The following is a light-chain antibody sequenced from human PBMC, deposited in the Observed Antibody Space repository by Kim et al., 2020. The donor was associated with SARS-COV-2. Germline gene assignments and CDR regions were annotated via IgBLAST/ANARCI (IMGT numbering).Light chain of an antibody. Sequence: GQRVTFSFSGSNSNIGVNTVNWYQQFPVTAPKLLIYRDNQRPSGVPDRFSGSKSGTSASLALSGLLSEDEADYYCATWDDSLNAWVFGGGTQLTVL. J-gene: IGLJ3*02. CDR2: RDN. V-gene: IGLV1-44*01. CDR1: NSNIGVNT. CDR3: ATWDDSLNAWV.